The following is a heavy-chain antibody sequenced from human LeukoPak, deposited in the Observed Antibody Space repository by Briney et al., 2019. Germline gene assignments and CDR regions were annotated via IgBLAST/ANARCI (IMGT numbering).Heavy chain of an antibody. V-gene: IGHV3-7*01. J-gene: IGHJ4*02. D-gene: IGHD6-19*01. CDR1: GFTFSSYG. CDR3: ASSLLSSGWYGGDYFDY. CDR2: IKQDGSEK. Sequence: GGSLRLSCAASGFTFSSYGMHWVRQAPGKGLEWVANIKQDGSEKYYVDSVKGRFTISRDNAKNSLYLQMNSLRAEDTAVYYCASSLLSSGWYGGDYFDYWGQGTLVTVSS.